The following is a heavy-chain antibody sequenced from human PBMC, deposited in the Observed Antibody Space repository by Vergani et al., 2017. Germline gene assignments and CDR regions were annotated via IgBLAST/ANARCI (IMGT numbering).Heavy chain of an antibody. V-gene: IGHV3-48*03. J-gene: IGHJ4*02. Sequence: EVQLVESGGGLVKPGGSLRLSCAASGFTFSSYEMNWVRQAPGKGLEWVSYISSSGRTIYYADYVKGRLTISRDNAKNSLYLQMNSLRAEDTAVYYCEFKVRLTTPLEDWGQGTLVTVSS. D-gene: IGHD1-14*01. CDR1: GFTFSSYE. CDR3: EFKVRLTTPLED. CDR2: ISSSGRTI.